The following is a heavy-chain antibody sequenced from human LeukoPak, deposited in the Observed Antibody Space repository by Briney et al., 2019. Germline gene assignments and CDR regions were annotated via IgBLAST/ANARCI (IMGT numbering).Heavy chain of an antibody. CDR3: AKDIGYPDDY. CDR2: ISWNSGSI. Sequence: GGSLRLSCAASGFTFDDYAMHWVRQAPGKGLEWVSGISWNSGSIGYADSVKGRFTISRDNAKNSLYLQMNSLRAEDTALYYCAKDIGYPDDYWGQGTLVTVSS. D-gene: IGHD5-18*01. J-gene: IGHJ4*02. V-gene: IGHV3-9*01. CDR1: GFTFDDYA.